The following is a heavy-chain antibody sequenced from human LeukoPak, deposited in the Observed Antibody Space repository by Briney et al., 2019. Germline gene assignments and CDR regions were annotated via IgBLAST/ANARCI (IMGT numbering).Heavy chain of an antibody. D-gene: IGHD4-17*01. V-gene: IGHV5-51*01. Sequence: GESLKISCKGSGYSFTTYWIAWVRQMPGKGLEWMGIIYPGDSDTRYSPSFQGQVTISADKSISTAYLQWSSLKASDTAMCYCARRRGNGDSLNWFDPWGQGTLVTVSS. CDR2: IYPGDSDT. J-gene: IGHJ5*02. CDR1: GYSFTTYW. CDR3: ARRRGNGDSLNWFDP.